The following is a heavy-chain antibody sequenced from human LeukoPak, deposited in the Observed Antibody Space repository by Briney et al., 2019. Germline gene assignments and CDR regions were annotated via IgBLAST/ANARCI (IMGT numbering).Heavy chain of an antibody. Sequence: GGSLRLSCAPSGFTFSSYGMHWVRQAPGKGGEGVAVISYDGSNKYYADSVKGRFTISRDNSKNTLYLQMNSLRAEDTAVYYCASPREFRIAAAVWYGGQGTLVTVSA. V-gene: IGHV3-30*03. CDR2: ISYDGSNK. J-gene: IGHJ4*02. D-gene: IGHD6-13*01. CDR1: GFTFSSYG. CDR3: ASPREFRIAAAVWY.